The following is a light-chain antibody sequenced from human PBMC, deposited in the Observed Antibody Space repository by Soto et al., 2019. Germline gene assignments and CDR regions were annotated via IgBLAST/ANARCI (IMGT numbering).Light chain of an antibody. CDR3: QQYNNWPPLIT. CDR1: QSVINN. CDR2: DAS. V-gene: IGKV3-15*01. J-gene: IGKJ3*01. Sequence: EIVMTQSPATLSVSPGERATLSCRASQSVINNLAWYQQRPGQAPRLLIYDASTRATGVPARFSGSGSGTEFTLTISSLQSEDSAVYSCQQYNNWPPLITFGPGTKVEIK.